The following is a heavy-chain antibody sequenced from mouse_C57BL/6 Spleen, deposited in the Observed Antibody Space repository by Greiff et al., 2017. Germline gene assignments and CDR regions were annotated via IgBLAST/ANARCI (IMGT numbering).Heavy chain of an antibody. D-gene: IGHD2-4*01. CDR2: INPNNGGT. CDR1: GYTFTDYN. V-gene: IGHV1-22*01. J-gene: IGHJ2*01. CDR3: GRWDYDSCYFDG. Sequence: EVQLQQSGPELVKPGASVKLSCKASGYTFTDYNMHWVKQSPGESLEWIGYINPNNGGTSYNQKFKGKATLTVNKSSSTAYMELRSLTSEDSAVYYCGRWDYDSCYFDGWGKGTTLTVSS.